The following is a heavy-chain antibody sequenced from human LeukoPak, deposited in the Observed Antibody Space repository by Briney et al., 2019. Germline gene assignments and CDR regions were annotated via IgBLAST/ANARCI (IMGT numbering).Heavy chain of an antibody. V-gene: IGHV4-61*01. CDR1: GGSVSSGSYY. CDR2: IYYSGST. CDR3: AASLGYCSSTSCEEAYYYYYYGMDV. J-gene: IGHJ6*02. Sequence: SETLSLTCTVSGGSVSSGSYYWSWIRQPPGKGLEWIGYIYYSGSTNYNPSLKSRVTISVDTSKNQFSLKLSSVTAADTAVYYCAASLGYCSSTSCEEAYYYYYYGMDVWGQGTTVTVSS. D-gene: IGHD2-2*01.